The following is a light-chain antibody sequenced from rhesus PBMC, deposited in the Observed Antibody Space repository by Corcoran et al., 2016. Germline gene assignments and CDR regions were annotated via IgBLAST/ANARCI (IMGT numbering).Light chain of an antibody. CDR2: YAS. V-gene: IGKV1-22*01. CDR1: QSISSW. J-gene: IGKJ2*01. Sequence: DIQMTQSPSSLSASVGDTVTITCRASQSISSWLAWYQQKPGKAPKLLIYYASSLQRGVPSRFSGSGYGTDFTLTISSLQSEDFATYYCQQYSSSPYSFGQGTKVEIK. CDR3: QQYSSSPYS.